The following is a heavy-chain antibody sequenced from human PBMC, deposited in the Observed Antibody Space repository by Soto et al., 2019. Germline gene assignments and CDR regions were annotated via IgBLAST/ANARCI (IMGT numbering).Heavy chain of an antibody. D-gene: IGHD6-19*01. J-gene: IGHJ4*02. CDR3: ARQYAGWRDYNFDY. CDR2: IYYSGST. V-gene: IGHV4-39*01. Sequence: PSETLSLTCTVSGGSISSSSYYWGWIRQPPGKGLEWIGSIYYSGSTYYNPSLKSRVTISVDTSKNQFSLKLSSVTAADTAVYYCARQYAGWRDYNFDYWGQGTLVTVSS. CDR1: GGSISSSSYY.